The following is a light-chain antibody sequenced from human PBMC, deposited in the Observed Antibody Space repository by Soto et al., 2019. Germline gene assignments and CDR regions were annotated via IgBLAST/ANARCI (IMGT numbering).Light chain of an antibody. CDR2: DVS. J-gene: IGLJ1*01. V-gene: IGLV2-14*01. Sequence: QSVLAHPASVFGSPGPSIAISLPGNSNYVGGYDYVSWYQQHPGKAPKLMISDVSNRPSGVSNRFSGSKSGNTASLTISGLQAEDEADYYCSSYTSSSTHVFGTGTKVTVL. CDR1: SNYVGGYDY. CDR3: SSYTSSSTHV.